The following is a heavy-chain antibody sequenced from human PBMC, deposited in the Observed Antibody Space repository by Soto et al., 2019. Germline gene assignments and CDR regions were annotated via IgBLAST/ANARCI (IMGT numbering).Heavy chain of an antibody. J-gene: IGHJ4*02. CDR2: INHSGST. D-gene: IGHD2-2*01. V-gene: IGHV4-34*01. CDR3: ARGSGEQFVVVPAAIKYYFDY. CDR1: GGSFSGYY. Sequence: QVQLQQWGAGLLKPSETLSLTCAVYGGSFSGYYWSWIRQPPGKGLEWIGEINHSGSTNYNPSLKSRVTISVDTSKNQFSLKLSSVTAADTAVYYCARGSGEQFVVVPAAIKYYFDYWGQGTLVTVSS.